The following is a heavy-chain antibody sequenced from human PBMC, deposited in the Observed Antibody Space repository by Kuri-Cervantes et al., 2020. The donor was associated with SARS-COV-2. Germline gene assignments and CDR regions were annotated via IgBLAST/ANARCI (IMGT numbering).Heavy chain of an antibody. CDR1: GYTFTGYY. CDR2: INPNSGGT. Sequence: ASVKVSCKASGYTFTGYYMHWVRQAPGQGLEWMGWINPNSGGTNYAQKFQGRVTMTRDTSTSTVYMELSSLRSEDTAVYYCASSQYCSGGSCYSDWFDPWGQGTLVTVSS. J-gene: IGHJ5*02. D-gene: IGHD2-15*01. V-gene: IGHV1-2*02. CDR3: ASSQYCSGGSCYSDWFDP.